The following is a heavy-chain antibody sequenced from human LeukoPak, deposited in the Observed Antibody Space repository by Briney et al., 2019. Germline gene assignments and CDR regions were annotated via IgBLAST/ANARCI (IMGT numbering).Heavy chain of an antibody. V-gene: IGHV3-20*04. J-gene: IGHJ4*02. D-gene: IGHD6-19*01. CDR1: GFTFDDYG. Sequence: GWSLRLSCAASGFTFDDYGLSWVRQAPGKGLEWVSTINWNGGSTGYADSVKGRFTISRDNAKNSLYLQMNSLRAEDTALYYCARVSDISVAAYFDYWGQGTLVTVSS. CDR3: ARVSDISVAAYFDY. CDR2: INWNGGST.